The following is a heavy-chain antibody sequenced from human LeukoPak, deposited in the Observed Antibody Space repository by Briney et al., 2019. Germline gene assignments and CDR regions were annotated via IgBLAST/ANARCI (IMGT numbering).Heavy chain of an antibody. D-gene: IGHD3-16*01. V-gene: IGHV3-7*01. CDR1: GFTFSSYG. CDR3: ARENSGGSAFDY. CDR2: INQGGSEK. Sequence: GGSLRLSCAASGFTFSSYGMHWVRQAPGKGLEWVANINQGGSEKYYVDSVKGRFTISRDDAKNSLYLQMNNLRADDTAVYYCARENSGGSAFDYWGQGTLVTVSS. J-gene: IGHJ4*02.